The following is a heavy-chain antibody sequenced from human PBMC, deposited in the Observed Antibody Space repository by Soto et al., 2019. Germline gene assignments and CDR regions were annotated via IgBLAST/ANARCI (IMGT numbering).Heavy chain of an antibody. D-gene: IGHD3-10*01. CDR1: GFTFSSYA. CDR3: AKDLGLTYYYGSGSYSV. J-gene: IGHJ4*02. V-gene: IGHV3-23*01. CDR2: ISGSGGST. Sequence: EVQLLESGGGLVQPGGSLRLSCAASGFTFSSYAMSWVRQAPGKGLEWVSAISGSGGSTYYADSVKGRFTISRDNSKNTLYLQMNSLRAEDTAVYYCAKDLGLTYYYGSGSYSVWGQGTLVTVSS.